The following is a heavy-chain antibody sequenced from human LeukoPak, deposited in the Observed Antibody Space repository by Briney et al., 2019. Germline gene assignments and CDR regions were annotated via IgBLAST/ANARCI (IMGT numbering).Heavy chain of an antibody. J-gene: IGHJ4*02. V-gene: IGHV3-74*01. D-gene: IGHD3-10*01. CDR2: INTDGSIT. CDR3: ARDRGPRTGFMVREAYDY. CDR1: GFTFSSYN. Sequence: PGGSLRLSCAASGFTFSSYNMNWVRQAPGKGLVWVSRINTDGSITNYADSVKGRFTISRDNAKNTLYLQMSSLRAEDTAVYYCARDRGPRTGFMVREAYDYWGQGTLVTVSS.